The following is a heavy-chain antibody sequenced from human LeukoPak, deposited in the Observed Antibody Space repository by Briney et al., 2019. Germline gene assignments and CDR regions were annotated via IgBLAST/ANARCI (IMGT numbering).Heavy chain of an antibody. D-gene: IGHD5-12*01. CDR1: GFTFSSYA. V-gene: IGHV3-7*01. J-gene: IGHJ4*02. CDR2: IKQDGSEK. Sequence: GGSLRLSCAASGFTFSSYAMHWVRQAPGKGLEWAANIKQDGSEKYYVDSVKGRFTISRDNARNSLYLQMNSLRADDTAVYYCARGGGYAWDYWGQGTLVTVSS. CDR3: ARGGGYAWDY.